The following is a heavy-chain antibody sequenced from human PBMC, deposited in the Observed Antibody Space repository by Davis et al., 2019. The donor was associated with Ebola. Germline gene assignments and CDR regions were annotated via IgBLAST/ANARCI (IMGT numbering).Heavy chain of an antibody. D-gene: IGHD5-24*01. CDR3: AREYDNWYYFDY. V-gene: IGHV1-46*01. J-gene: IGHJ4*02. CDR2: IRAGGGNT. CDR1: GYTFTGYY. Sequence: ASVKVSCKASGYTFTGYYMHWVRQAPGQGLEWMGLIRAGGGNTEYARRFQGRVTMTRDTSTSTAYMELSSLRSEDTAVYYCAREYDNWYYFDYWGQGTLVTVS.